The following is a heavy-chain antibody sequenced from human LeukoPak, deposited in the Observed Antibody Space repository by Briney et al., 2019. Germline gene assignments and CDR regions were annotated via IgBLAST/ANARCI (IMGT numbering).Heavy chain of an antibody. CDR3: ARDQEGFDY. CDR1: GYTFTSNH. V-gene: IGHV1-46*01. Sequence: ASVKVSCKASGYTFTSNHIHWVRQAPGQGLEWMGMIYPRDGSTSYALKFQGRVTVTRDTSTSTVHMELSGLRSEDTAVYYCARDQEGFDYWGQGTLVTVSS. CDR2: IYPRDGST. J-gene: IGHJ4*02.